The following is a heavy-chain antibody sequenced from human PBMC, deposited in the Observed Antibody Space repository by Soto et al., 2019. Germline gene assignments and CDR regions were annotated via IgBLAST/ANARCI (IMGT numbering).Heavy chain of an antibody. D-gene: IGHD1-26*01. CDR2: ISWNSGSI. J-gene: IGHJ6*02. Sequence: GGSLRLSCAASGFTFDDYAMHWVRQAPGKGLEWVSGISWNSGSIGYADSVKGRFTISRDNAKNSLYLQMNSLRAEDTALYYCAKDMRSPEDYYYYGMDVWGQGTTVTV. CDR3: AKDMRSPEDYYYYGMDV. V-gene: IGHV3-9*01. CDR1: GFTFDDYA.